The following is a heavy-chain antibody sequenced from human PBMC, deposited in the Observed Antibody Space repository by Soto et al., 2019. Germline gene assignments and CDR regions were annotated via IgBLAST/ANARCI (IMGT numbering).Heavy chain of an antibody. D-gene: IGHD2-15*01. Sequence: SETLSLICPVFGGSVSSYDWTWVRQATGKGLEWIGYTSYTGHTNYNPSLKSQLTIFFNTSNNHFSLMLRSAPAAYTAFYLCSRAPRATXYDTCFYGLDVWRQGTRV. V-gene: IGHV4-59*02. CDR1: GGSVSSYD. CDR3: SRAPRATXYDTCFYGLDV. J-gene: IGHJ6*02. CDR2: TSYTGHT.